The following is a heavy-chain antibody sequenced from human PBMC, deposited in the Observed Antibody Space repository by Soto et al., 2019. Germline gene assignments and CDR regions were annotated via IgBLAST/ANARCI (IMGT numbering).Heavy chain of an antibody. D-gene: IGHD3-3*01. CDR2: ISSGGGTT. CDR1: GFSFRNYA. CDR3: AKLKGGLGRFYGMDA. V-gene: IGHV3-23*04. Sequence: DEQLVESGGGSLQPGESLRLSCAASGFSFRNYAMTWVRPSPGKGLEWVSLISSGGGTTNYADSVKGRFSISRDNSQNMLYLQMNGLRGEDTALYYCAKLKGGLGRFYGMDAWGQGTMVIVSS. J-gene: IGHJ6*01.